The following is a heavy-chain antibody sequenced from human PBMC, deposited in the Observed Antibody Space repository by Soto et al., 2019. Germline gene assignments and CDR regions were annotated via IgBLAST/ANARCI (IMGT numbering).Heavy chain of an antibody. CDR2: IWYDGSNK. Sequence: QVQLVESGGGVVQPGRSLRLSCAASGFTFSSYGMHWVRQAPGKGLEWVAVIWYDGSNKYYADSVKGRFTISRDNSKNTLYLQMNSLRAEDTAVYYCAREVLGYCSGGSCYSNSNCFDYWGQGTLVTVSS. V-gene: IGHV3-33*01. D-gene: IGHD2-15*01. CDR1: GFTFSSYG. J-gene: IGHJ4*02. CDR3: AREVLGYCSGGSCYSNSNCFDY.